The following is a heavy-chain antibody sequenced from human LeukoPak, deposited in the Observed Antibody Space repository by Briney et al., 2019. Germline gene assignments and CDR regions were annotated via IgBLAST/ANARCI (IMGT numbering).Heavy chain of an antibody. J-gene: IGHJ4*02. Sequence: VASVKVSCKASGYTFTSYDINWVRQATGQGLEWMGGINPNSGGTNYAQKFQGRVTMTRDTSISTAYMELSRLRSDDTAVYYCARLRILTGYYYLDYWGQGTLVTVSS. CDR2: INPNSGGT. V-gene: IGHV1-2*02. CDR3: ARLRILTGYYYLDY. D-gene: IGHD3-9*01. CDR1: GYTFTSYD.